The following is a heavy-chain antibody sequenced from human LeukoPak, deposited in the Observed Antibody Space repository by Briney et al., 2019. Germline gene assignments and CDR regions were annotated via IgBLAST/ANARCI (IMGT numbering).Heavy chain of an antibody. Sequence: SETLSLTCTVSGGSISSGGYYWTWIRQPPGKGLEWIGEIKNSGTANYNPSLKSRVTISVDTSKNQFSLRLSSVTAADTAVYYCARREYQLISLYYYYMDVWGKGTPVTVSS. J-gene: IGHJ6*03. CDR1: GGSISSGGYY. CDR3: ARREYQLISLYYYYMDV. D-gene: IGHD2-2*01. CDR2: IKNSGTA. V-gene: IGHV4-61*08.